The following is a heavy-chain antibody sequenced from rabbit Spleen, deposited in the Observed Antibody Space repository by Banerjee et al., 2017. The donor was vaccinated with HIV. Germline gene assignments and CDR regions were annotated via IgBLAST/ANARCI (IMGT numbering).Heavy chain of an antibody. CDR3: ARDLVAVIGWNFNL. J-gene: IGHJ4*01. D-gene: IGHD1-1*01. V-gene: IGHV1S45*01. Sequence: EESGGDLVKPEGSLTLTCTVSGFTLSTYWMCWVRQAPGRGLEWIACIWTGSTSITWYANWALGRFTISKTSSTMVTLQLNSLTAADTATYFCARDLVAVIGWNFNLWGPGTLVTVS. CDR1: GFTLSTYW. CDR2: IWTGSTSIT.